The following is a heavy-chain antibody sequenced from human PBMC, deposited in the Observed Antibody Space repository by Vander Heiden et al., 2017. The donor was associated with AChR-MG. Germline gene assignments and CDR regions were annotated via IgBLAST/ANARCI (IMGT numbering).Heavy chain of an antibody. CDR2: IRSKAHGGAA. CDR1: GFSFRDAW. V-gene: IGHV3-15*01. Sequence: EVQLVESGGGLINPGGSLRLSCAPSGFSFRDAWMAWVRQAPGRGLEWIGRIRSKAHGGAAVHAAPVKGRFTISRDDSKNTLYLQMDNLKTEDTALYYCTRDLGMWGQGILVTVSS. J-gene: IGHJ4*02. CDR3: TRDLGM. D-gene: IGHD1-26*01.